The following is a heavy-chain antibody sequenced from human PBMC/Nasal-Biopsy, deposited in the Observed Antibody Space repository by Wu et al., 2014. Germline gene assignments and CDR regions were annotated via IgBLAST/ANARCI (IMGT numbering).Heavy chain of an antibody. Sequence: LSLTCSVSGGSITSGDFYWHWIRHLPGKGLEWIGHRSSSGNTDYNPSLKSRLTISADTSKNHFSLNLTSVTAADTAVYYCAAEGILTSYWSWGQGTLVTVSS. J-gene: IGHJ5*02. D-gene: IGHD3-9*01. V-gene: IGHV4-31*02. CDR3: AAEGILTSYWS. CDR1: GGSITSGDFY. CDR2: RSSSGNT.